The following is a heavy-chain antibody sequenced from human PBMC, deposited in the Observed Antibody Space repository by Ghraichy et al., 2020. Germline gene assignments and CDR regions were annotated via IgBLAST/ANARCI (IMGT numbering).Heavy chain of an antibody. Sequence: LTCAASGFTFSSYSMNWVRQAPGKGLEWVSYISSSSSTIYYADSVKGRFTISRDNAKNSLYLQMNSLRDEDTAVYYCARDASVVVPAAMGYWGQGTLVTVSS. V-gene: IGHV3-48*02. CDR1: GFTFSSYS. J-gene: IGHJ4*02. CDR2: ISSSSSTI. D-gene: IGHD2-2*01. CDR3: ARDASVVVPAAMGY.